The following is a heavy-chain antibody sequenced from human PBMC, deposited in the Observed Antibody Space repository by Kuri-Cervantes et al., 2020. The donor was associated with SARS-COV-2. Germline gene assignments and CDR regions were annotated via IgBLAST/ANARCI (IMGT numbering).Heavy chain of an antibody. V-gene: IGHV3-23*01. CDR2: ISGSGGST. D-gene: IGHD3-22*01. J-gene: IGHJ5*02. Sequence: LSLTCAASGFTFSSYSMNWVRQAPGKGLEWVSAISGSGGSTYYADSVKGRFTISRDNSKNTLYLQMNSLRAEDTAVYYCARDVRCDSSGYYYGWFDPWGQGTLVTVSS. CDR1: GFTFSSYS. CDR3: ARDVRCDSSGYYYGWFDP.